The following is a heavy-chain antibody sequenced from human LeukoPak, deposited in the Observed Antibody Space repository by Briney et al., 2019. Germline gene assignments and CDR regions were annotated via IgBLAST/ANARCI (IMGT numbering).Heavy chain of an antibody. CDR1: GFTFSSYE. Sequence: GGSLRLSCAASGFTFSSYEMNWVRQAPGKGLEWVSYISSSGSTIYYADSVKGRFTISRDNAKNSLYLQMNSLRAEDTALYHCARTIAAAGRGYYFDYWGQGTLVTVSS. CDR2: ISSSGSTI. V-gene: IGHV3-48*03. CDR3: ARTIAAAGRGYYFDY. D-gene: IGHD6-13*01. J-gene: IGHJ4*02.